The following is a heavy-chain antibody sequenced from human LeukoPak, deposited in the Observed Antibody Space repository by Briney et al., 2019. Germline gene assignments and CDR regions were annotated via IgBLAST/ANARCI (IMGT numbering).Heavy chain of an antibody. CDR1: GFTFSSYS. V-gene: IGHV3-21*01. CDR3: ARAGDILLVSYFHYYGMDV. D-gene: IGHD7-27*01. J-gene: IGHJ6*02. Sequence: GSLRLSCAASGFTFSSYSMNWVRQAPGKGLEWVSSISSSSSYIYYAESVKGRFAVSRDNAKNSLYLQMNSLRADDTAVYYCARAGDILLVSYFHYYGMDVWGQGTTVIVSS. CDR2: ISSSSSYI.